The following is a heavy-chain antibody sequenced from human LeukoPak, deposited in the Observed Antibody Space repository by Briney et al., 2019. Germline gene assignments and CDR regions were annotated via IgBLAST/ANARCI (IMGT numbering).Heavy chain of an antibody. CDR1: GFTFDDYA. CDR2: ISWNSGSI. V-gene: IGHV3-9*01. Sequence: PGRSLRLSCAASGFTFDDYAMHWVRQAPGKGLEWVSGISWNSGSIGYADSVKGRFTISRDNAKNSLYLQMNSLRAEDTALYYCARRISGSYYYYYYGMDVWGQGTTVTVSS. D-gene: IGHD1-26*01. CDR3: ARRISGSYYYYYYGMDV. J-gene: IGHJ6*02.